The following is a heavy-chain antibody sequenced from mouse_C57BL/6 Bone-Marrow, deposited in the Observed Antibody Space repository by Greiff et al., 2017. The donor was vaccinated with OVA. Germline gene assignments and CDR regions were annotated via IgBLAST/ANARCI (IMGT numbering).Heavy chain of an antibody. CDR2: IDPSDSYT. CDR1: GYTFTSYW. Sequence: QVQLKQPGAELVMPGASVKLSCKASGYTFTSYWMHWVKQRPGQGLEWIGEIDPSDSYTNYNQKFKGKSTLTVDKSSSTAYMQLSSLTSEDSAVYYCARAIAYGSSSYYAMDYWGQGTSVTVSS. V-gene: IGHV1-69*01. J-gene: IGHJ4*01. CDR3: ARAIAYGSSSYYAMDY. D-gene: IGHD1-1*01.